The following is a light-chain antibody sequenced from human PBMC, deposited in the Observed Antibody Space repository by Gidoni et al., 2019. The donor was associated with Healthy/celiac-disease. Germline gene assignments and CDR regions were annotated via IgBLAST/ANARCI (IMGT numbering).Light chain of an antibody. Sequence: AIRMIKSPSSFSASTGDRVTITCRASQGISSYLAWYQQKPGKAPKLLIYAASTLQSGVPSRFSGSGSGTDFTLTISCLQSEDFATYYCQQYYSYPRTFGQGTKVEIK. V-gene: IGKV1-8*01. CDR2: AAS. J-gene: IGKJ1*01. CDR1: QGISSY. CDR3: QQYYSYPRT.